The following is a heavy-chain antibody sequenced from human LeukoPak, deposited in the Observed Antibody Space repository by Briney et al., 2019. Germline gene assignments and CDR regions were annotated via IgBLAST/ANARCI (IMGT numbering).Heavy chain of an antibody. J-gene: IGHJ6*02. D-gene: IGHD7-27*01. CDR2: ISAYNGNT. CDR3: ARDRASNWGAPGTYYYGMDV. V-gene: IGHV1-18*01. CDR1: GYTFTSYG. Sequence: GASVKVSCKASGYTFTSYGISWVRQAPGQGLEWMGWISAYNGNTNYVQKLQGRVTMTTDTSTSTAYMELRSLRSDDTAVYYCARDRASNWGAPGTYYYGMDVWGQGTTVTVSS.